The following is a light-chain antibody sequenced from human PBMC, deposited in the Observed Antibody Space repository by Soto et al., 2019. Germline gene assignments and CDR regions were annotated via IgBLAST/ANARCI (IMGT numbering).Light chain of an antibody. CDR3: QQSYSTPPT. V-gene: IGKV1-39*01. Sequence: DIQMTQSPSSLSASVGDRVTITCRASQSISNYLNWYQQKPGKAPKLLIYAASNLQSGVPSRFSGSGSGTDFTLTISSLQPEDFATFYCQQSYSTPPTFGGGTKVEIK. CDR1: QSISNY. CDR2: AAS. J-gene: IGKJ4*01.